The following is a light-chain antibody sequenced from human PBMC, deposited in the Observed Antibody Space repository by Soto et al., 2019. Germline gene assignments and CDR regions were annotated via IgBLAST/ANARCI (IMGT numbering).Light chain of an antibody. CDR1: QSISIW. Sequence: DIRMTQSPSTLSASVGDRVTITCRARQSISIWLAWYQQKPGKAPKLLIYDASILESGVPSRFSGSGSGTEFTLTISSLQPEDFATYYCQQANSFPITFGQGTRLEIK. CDR3: QQANSFPIT. V-gene: IGKV1-5*01. J-gene: IGKJ5*01. CDR2: DAS.